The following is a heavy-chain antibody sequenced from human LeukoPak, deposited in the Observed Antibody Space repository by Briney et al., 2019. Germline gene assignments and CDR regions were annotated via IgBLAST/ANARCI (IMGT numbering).Heavy chain of an antibody. CDR3: ARTYDFGRGPPGDAFDN. J-gene: IGHJ3*02. D-gene: IGHD3-3*01. CDR1: GFTFSSYA. CDR2: IDARSGIT. V-gene: IGHV3-48*01. Sequence: GGSLRLSCAASGFTFSSYAMSWVRQAPGKVPEWVSYIDARSGITYYADSVQGRFTISRDNAQESVFLQMNSLRADDTAVYYCARTYDFGRGPPGDAFDNWGPGTLVTVSS.